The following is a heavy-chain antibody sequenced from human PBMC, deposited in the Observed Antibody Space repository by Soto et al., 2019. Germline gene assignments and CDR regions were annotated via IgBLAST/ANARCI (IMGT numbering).Heavy chain of an antibody. J-gene: IGHJ3*02. CDR2: IKSKTDGGTT. Sequence: GGSLRLSCAASGFTFSNAWMSWVRQAPGKGLEWVGRIKSKTDGGTTDYAAPVKGRFTISRDDSKNTLYLQMNSLKTEDTAVYYCTTDIPLVGATAHDAFDIWGQGTMVTVSS. D-gene: IGHD1-26*01. V-gene: IGHV3-15*01. CDR3: TTDIPLVGATAHDAFDI. CDR1: GFTFSNAW.